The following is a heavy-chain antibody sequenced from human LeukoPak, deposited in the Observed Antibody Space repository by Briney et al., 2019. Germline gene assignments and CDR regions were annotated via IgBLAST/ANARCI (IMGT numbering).Heavy chain of an antibody. CDR2: IWYDGSNK. V-gene: IGHV3-33*01. CDR1: GFTFSSYG. CDR3: ARDRGYYDSSGGDY. Sequence: PGRSLRLSCAASGFTFSSYGMHWVRQAPGKGLGWVAVIWYDGSNKYYADSVKGRFTISRDNSKNTLYLQMNSLRAEDTAVYYCARDRGYYDSSGGDYWGQGTLVTVSS. J-gene: IGHJ4*02. D-gene: IGHD3-22*01.